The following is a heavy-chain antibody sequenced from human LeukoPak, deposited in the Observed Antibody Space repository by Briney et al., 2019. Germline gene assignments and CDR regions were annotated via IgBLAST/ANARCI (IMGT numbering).Heavy chain of an antibody. D-gene: IGHD6-19*01. V-gene: IGHV4-59*01. CDR3: ARGPNRYSSGWYYFDS. CDR2: VYYSGST. J-gene: IGHJ4*02. Sequence: SETLSLTCTVSGGSLTNYYWSWIRQPPGKGLEWIGYVYYSGSTKYNPSLESRVTLSIDTSKSQFSLRAKSVTTADTAVYYCARGPNRYSSGWYYFDSWGQGTLVTVSS. CDR1: GGSLTNYY.